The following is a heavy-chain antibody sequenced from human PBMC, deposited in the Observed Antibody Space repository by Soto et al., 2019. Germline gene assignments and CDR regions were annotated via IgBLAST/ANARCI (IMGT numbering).Heavy chain of an antibody. Sequence: PSETLSLTCTVSGGSISSYYWSWIRQPPGKGLEWIGYIYFRGTTNYNPSLKSRVTMSADTSKNQFSLKLSSVTAADTAVYYCGGGVTTKYYGMDVWGQGTTVTVSS. V-gene: IGHV4-59*01. CDR3: GGGVTTKYYGMDV. J-gene: IGHJ6*02. CDR1: GGSISSYY. CDR2: IYFRGTT. D-gene: IGHD4-4*01.